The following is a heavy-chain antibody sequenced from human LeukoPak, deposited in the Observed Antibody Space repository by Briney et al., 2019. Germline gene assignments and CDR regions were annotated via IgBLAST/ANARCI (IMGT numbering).Heavy chain of an antibody. J-gene: IGHJ4*02. D-gene: IGHD4-17*01. Sequence: PGGSLRLSCAASGFNFITYSLSWVRQAPGKGLEWVSSISTSSAYISYADSVKGRFTISRDNAKNSLYLQMNSLRAEDTAVYYCARDHYGDFDYWGQGTLVTVSS. CDR3: ARDHYGDFDY. V-gene: IGHV3-21*01. CDR2: ISTSSAYI. CDR1: GFNFITYS.